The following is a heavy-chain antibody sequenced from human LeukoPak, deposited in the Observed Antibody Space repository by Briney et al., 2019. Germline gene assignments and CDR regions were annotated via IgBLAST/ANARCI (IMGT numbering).Heavy chain of an antibody. V-gene: IGHV4-39*01. CDR3: ARQVENTSPNPHGDAFDI. Sequence: SETLSLTCTVSGGSISSSSYYWGWIRQPPGKGLEWIGSIYYSGSTNYNPSLKSRVTISVDTSKNQFSLKLSSVTAADTAVYYCARQVENTSPNPHGDAFDIWGQGTMVTVSS. CDR2: IYYSGST. CDR1: GGSISSSSYY. D-gene: IGHD2-2*01. J-gene: IGHJ3*02.